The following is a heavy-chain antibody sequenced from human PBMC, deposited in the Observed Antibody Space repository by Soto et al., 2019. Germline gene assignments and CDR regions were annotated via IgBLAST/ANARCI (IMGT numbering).Heavy chain of an antibody. CDR2: INHSGST. CDR3: ARGVTILGVFRRNYYYGMDV. Sequence: SETLSLTCAVYGGSFSGYYWSWIRQPPGKGLEWIGEINHSGSTNYNPSLKSRVTISVDTSKNQFSLKLSSVTAADTAVYYCARGVTILGVFRRNYYYGMDVWGQGTTDTASS. V-gene: IGHV4-34*01. D-gene: IGHD3-3*01. J-gene: IGHJ6*02. CDR1: GGSFSGYY.